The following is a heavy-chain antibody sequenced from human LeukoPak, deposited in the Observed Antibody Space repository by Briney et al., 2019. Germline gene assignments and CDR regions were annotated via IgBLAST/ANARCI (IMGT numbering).Heavy chain of an antibody. V-gene: IGHV4-61*02. CDR1: GGSISSGSYY. D-gene: IGHD3-22*01. Sequence: SETLSLTCTVSGGSISSGSYYWSWIRQPAGKGLEWIGRIYTSGSTNYNPSLKSRVTMSRDTSRNQFSLKLTSVTAADTAVYYCARLLGSSGYAGDWYFDLWGPGALVTVSS. CDR3: ARLLGSSGYAGDWYFDL. CDR2: IYTSGST. J-gene: IGHJ2*01.